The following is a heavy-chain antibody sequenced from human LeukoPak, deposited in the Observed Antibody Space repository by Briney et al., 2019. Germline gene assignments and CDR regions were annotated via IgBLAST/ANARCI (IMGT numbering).Heavy chain of an antibody. CDR2: IYTSGST. CDR3: ARHRWLLPELPDYFDY. Sequence: SETLSLTCTVSGGSISSYYWSWIRQPAGKGLEWIGRIYTSGSTNYNPSLKSRVTISVDTSKNQFSLKLSSVTAADTAVYYCARHRWLLPELPDYFDYWGQGTLVTVSS. V-gene: IGHV4-4*07. J-gene: IGHJ4*02. D-gene: IGHD2-15*01. CDR1: GGSISSYY.